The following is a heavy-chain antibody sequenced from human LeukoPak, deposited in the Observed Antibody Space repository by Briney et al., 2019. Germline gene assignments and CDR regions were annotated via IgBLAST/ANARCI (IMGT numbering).Heavy chain of an antibody. V-gene: IGHV3-9*03. Sequence: GGSLRLSYAASGFTFDDYAIHWVRQAPGKGLEWVSGISWNSGSIGYADSVKGRFTISRDNAKNSLYLQMNSLRAEDMALYYCAKESAIGYFDYWGQGTLVTVSS. CDR2: ISWNSGSI. CDR1: GFTFDDYA. J-gene: IGHJ4*02. CDR3: AKESAIGYFDY. D-gene: IGHD2-2*02.